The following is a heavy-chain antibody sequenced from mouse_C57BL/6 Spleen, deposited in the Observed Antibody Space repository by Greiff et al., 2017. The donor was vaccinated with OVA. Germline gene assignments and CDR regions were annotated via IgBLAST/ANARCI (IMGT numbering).Heavy chain of an antibody. D-gene: IGHD3-2*02. V-gene: IGHV1-58*01. CDR2: IYIGNGYT. CDR3: ARRTAQATHYAMDY. CDR1: GYTFTSFG. Sequence: QLKQSGAELVRPGSSVKMSCKTSGYTFTSFGINWVKQRPGQGLDWIGYIYIGNGYTEYNEKFKGKATLTSDTSSSIAYMQLNSLTSEDSAIYFGARRTAQATHYAMDYWSQSTSVTVCS. J-gene: IGHJ4*01.